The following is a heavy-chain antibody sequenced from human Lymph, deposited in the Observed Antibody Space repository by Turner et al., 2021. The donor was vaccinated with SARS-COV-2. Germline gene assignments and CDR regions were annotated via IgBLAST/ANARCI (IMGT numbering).Heavy chain of an antibody. CDR2: ISSSSSYI. J-gene: IGHJ4*02. Sequence: ELQLVESGVGLVKPGGSLRLSCAASGFTFSSYTMNWVRQAPGKGLEWVSSISSSSSYIYYADSVKGRFTISRDNAKNSLYLQMNSLRAEDTAVYYCARERYDSSGSESYYFDYWGQGTLVTVSS. V-gene: IGHV3-21*01. D-gene: IGHD3-22*01. CDR1: GFTFSSYT. CDR3: ARERYDSSGSESYYFDY.